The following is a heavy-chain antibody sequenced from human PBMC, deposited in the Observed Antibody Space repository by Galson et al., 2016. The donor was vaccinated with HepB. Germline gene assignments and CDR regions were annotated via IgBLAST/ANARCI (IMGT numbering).Heavy chain of an antibody. J-gene: IGHJ4*02. Sequence: CAISGDSVSSNSATWHWIRQSPPRGLEWLGRTYFRSKGYHDYEVSVKIRIPINPDSSQNQLSLHLSSVTPDDPAGYYCVRDLSSGYVFDFWGQGTLVTVSS. V-gene: IGHV6-1*01. CDR2: TYFRSKGYH. CDR3: VRDLSSGYVFDF. CDR1: GDSVSSNSAT. D-gene: IGHD3-10*01.